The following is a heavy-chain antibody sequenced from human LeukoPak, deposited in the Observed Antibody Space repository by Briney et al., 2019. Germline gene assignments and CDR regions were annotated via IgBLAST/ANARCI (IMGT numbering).Heavy chain of an antibody. Sequence: ASVTVSCKASGYTFTGYYMHWVRQAPGQGLEWMGWINPNSGGTNYAQKFQGRVTMTRDTSISTAYMELSRLRSDDTAVYYCARDPITMVPHWFDPWGQGTLVTVSS. V-gene: IGHV1-2*02. CDR2: INPNSGGT. CDR3: ARDPITMVPHWFDP. CDR1: GYTFTGYY. J-gene: IGHJ5*02. D-gene: IGHD3-10*01.